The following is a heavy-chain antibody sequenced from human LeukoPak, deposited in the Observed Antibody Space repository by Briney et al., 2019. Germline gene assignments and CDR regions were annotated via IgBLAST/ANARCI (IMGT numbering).Heavy chain of an antibody. D-gene: IGHD3-22*01. CDR2: IYYSGST. CDR3: AGHDSSGTYFQH. CDR1: GGSISSGGYY. Sequence: SETLSLTCTVSGGSISSGGYYWSWIRQHPGKGLEWIGYIYYSGSTNYNPSLKSRVTMSVDTSKNQFSLKLSSVTAADTAVYYCAGHDSSGTYFQHWGQGTLVTVSS. V-gene: IGHV4-61*08. J-gene: IGHJ1*01.